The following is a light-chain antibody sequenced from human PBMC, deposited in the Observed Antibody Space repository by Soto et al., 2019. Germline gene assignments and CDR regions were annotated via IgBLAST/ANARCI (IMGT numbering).Light chain of an antibody. V-gene: IGKV3-15*01. J-gene: IGKJ4*01. CDR2: GAS. CDR1: QSVRSD. CDR3: KQYSVWPTVLT. Sequence: EILMTQSPATLSVSPGERATLSCRASQSVRSDLAWYQQKPGQAPRLLIYGASTRATDIPARFSGSGSGTEFTLTISSLQSEDFAVYYCKQYSVWPTVLTFGGGTKLEIK.